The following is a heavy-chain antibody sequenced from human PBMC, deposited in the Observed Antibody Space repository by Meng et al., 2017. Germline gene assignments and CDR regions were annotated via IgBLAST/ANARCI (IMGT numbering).Heavy chain of an antibody. J-gene: IGHJ3*02. V-gene: IGHV3-15*01. D-gene: IGHD2-15*01. CDR3: ARDPVYCSGGSCYSVNAFDI. Sequence: GESLKISCEVSGVSFSSAWMMWVRQAPGKGLEWVGRIKSRSDGGTTAYAAPVRGRFTISRDDSNTTLYLQMNSLKTEDSAVYYCARDPVYCSGGSCYSVNAFDIWGQGTMVTVSS. CDR2: IKSRSDGGTT. CDR1: GVSFSSAW.